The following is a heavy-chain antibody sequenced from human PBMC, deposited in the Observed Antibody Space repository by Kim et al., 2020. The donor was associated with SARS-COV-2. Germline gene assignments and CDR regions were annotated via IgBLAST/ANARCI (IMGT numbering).Heavy chain of an antibody. D-gene: IGHD3-3*01. V-gene: IGHV3-30*18. CDR3: AKRYDFWTNYGMDV. CDR1: GFTFSSYG. Sequence: GGSLRLSCAASGFTFSSYGMHWVRQAPGKGLEWVAVISYDGSNKYYADSVKGRFTISRDNSKNTLYLQMNSLRAEDTAVYNCAKRYDFWTNYGMDVWGQGTTVTVSS. J-gene: IGHJ6*02. CDR2: ISYDGSNK.